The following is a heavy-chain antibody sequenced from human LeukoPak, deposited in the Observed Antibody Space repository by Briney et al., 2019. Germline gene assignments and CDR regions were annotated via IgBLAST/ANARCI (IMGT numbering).Heavy chain of an antibody. D-gene: IGHD3-10*01. CDR3: AKYGSGTYYGY. V-gene: IGHV3-23*01. J-gene: IGHJ4*02. Sequence: GGSLRLSCAASGFTFSSYAMSWVRQAPGKGLEWVSVISGSSTSTYYVDSVKGRFTISRDNSKNTLYLQMNSLRAEDTATYYCAKYGSGTYYGYWGQGTLVTVSS. CDR1: GFTFSSYA. CDR2: ISGSSTST.